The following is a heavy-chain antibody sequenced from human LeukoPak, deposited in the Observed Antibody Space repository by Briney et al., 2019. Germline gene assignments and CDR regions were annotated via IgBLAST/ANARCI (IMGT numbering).Heavy chain of an antibody. CDR1: GYTFTGYY. D-gene: IGHD5-12*01. CDR3: ARGHSGYDPQPPFDY. V-gene: IGHV1-18*04. Sequence: ASVKVSCKASGYTFTGYYMHWVRQAPGQGLEWMGWISAYNGNTNYAQKLQGRVTMTTDTSTSTAYMELRSLRSDDAAVYYCARGHSGYDPQPPFDYWGQGTLVTVSS. J-gene: IGHJ4*02. CDR2: ISAYNGNT.